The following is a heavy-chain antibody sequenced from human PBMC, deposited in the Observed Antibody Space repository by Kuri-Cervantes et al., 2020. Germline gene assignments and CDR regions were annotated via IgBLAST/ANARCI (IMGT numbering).Heavy chain of an antibody. J-gene: IGHJ4*02. V-gene: IGHV4-39*07. CDR3: ARVYSNFDGSGSFVDY. CDR2: IYYSGST. CDR1: GGSISSSSYY. Sequence: GSLRLSCTVSGGSISSSSYYWGWIRQPPGKGLEWIGSIYYSGSTYYNPSLKSRVTISVDTSKNQFSLKLSSVTAADTAVYYCARVYSNFDGSGSFVDYWGQGTLVTVSS. D-gene: IGHD3-10*01.